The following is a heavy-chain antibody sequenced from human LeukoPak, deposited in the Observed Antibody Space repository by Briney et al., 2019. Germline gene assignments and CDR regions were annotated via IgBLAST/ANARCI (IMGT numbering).Heavy chain of an antibody. CDR2: IKRDGSEK. J-gene: IGHJ3*02. Sequence: GGSLRLSCAASGFTFSSYWMSWVRKAPGKGLEWVANIKRDGSEKYNVYSVTGRCTISSDNAKNSLYLQLDSLRPEDTAVYHCSRGGRIGRAYLFAIWVQGAMVTVSS. CDR1: GFTFSSYW. CDR3: SRGGRIGRAYLFAI. D-gene: IGHD2-15*01. V-gene: IGHV3-7*01.